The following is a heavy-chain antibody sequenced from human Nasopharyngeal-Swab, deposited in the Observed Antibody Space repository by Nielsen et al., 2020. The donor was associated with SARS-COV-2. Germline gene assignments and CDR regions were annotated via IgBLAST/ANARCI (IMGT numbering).Heavy chain of an antibody. V-gene: IGHV6-1*01. CDR1: GDSVSNDRVA. CDR2: TYYRSKWYN. CDR3: ARDEGAHNS. Sequence: SQTLSLTCAISGDSVSNDRVAWNWIRQSPSRGLEWLGRTYYRSKWYNDYAVSVKSRITIKPDPSTNQFSLQLNSVTPEDTAVYYCARDEGAHNSWGQGTLVTVSS. D-gene: IGHD3-16*01. J-gene: IGHJ4*02.